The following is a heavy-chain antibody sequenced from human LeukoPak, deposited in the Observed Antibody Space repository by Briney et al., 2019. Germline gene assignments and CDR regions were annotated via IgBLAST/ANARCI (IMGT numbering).Heavy chain of an antibody. J-gene: IGHJ4*02. CDR2: ISGDGGSA. V-gene: IGHV3-23*01. CDR1: GFTFSSYA. CDR3: AKMGYYESSDFFDY. D-gene: IGHD3-22*01. Sequence: GGSLRLSCAASGFTFSSYAMSWVRQAPGKGLEWVSAISGDGGSAYYSDSVKVRFTISRDNSKNTLYLQMHSLRAEDTAVYYCAKMGYYESSDFFDYWGQGTLVTVSS.